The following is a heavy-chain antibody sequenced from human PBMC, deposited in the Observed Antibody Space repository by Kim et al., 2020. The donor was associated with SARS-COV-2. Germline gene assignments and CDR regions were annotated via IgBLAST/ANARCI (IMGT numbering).Heavy chain of an antibody. CDR3: ARLSSGWYFFDY. CDR2: IYYSGST. V-gene: IGHV4-39*01. CDR1: GGSISSSSYY. J-gene: IGHJ4*02. Sequence: SETLSLTCTVSGGSISSSSYYWGWIRQPPGKGLEWIGSIYYSGSTYYNPSLKSRVTISVDTSKNQFSLKLSSVTAADTAVYYCARLSSGWYFFDYWGQGTLVTVSS. D-gene: IGHD6-19*01.